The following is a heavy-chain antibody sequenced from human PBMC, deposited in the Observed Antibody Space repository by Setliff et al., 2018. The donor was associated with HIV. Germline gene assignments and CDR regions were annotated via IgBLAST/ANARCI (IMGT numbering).Heavy chain of an antibody. CDR3: ARGVTIFGVATPGFYSFFDV. D-gene: IGHD3-3*01. Sequence: NPSETLSLTCAVYGGSLRNYYWSWIRQPPGKGLEWIAEINPSGTTNYNPSIKSRVTITVDTSKNQFSLKLSSVTAADTAVYYCARGVTIFGVATPGFYSFFDVWGKGTTVTVSS. CDR2: INPSGTT. J-gene: IGHJ6*03. CDR1: GGSLRNYY. V-gene: IGHV4-34*01.